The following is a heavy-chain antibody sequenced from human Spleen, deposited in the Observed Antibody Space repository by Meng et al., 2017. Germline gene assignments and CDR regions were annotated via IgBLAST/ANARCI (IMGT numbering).Heavy chain of an antibody. CDR1: GFTFSSYA. CDR3: AKDRVLTYYYGSGNYDIDY. CDR2: ISGSGDST. V-gene: IGHV3-23*01. J-gene: IGHJ4*02. D-gene: IGHD3-10*01. Sequence: GESLKISCAASGFTFSSYAMSWVRQAPGRGLEWVSSISGSGDSTYYADSVKGRFTFSRDNSRNTLYLEMNSLRAEDTAVYYCAKDRVLTYYYGSGNYDIDYWGQGTLVTVSS.